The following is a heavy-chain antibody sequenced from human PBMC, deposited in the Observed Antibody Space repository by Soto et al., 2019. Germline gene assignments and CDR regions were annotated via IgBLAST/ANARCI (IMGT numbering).Heavy chain of an antibody. J-gene: IGHJ4*02. CDR3: AKGAAYCSGGSCLDRSFDY. CDR1: GFIFSTYG. V-gene: IGHV3-30*18. Sequence: HPVGSLRLSCAASGFIFSTYGMHWVRQAPGKGLDWVSVISFDGSNKYYVDSVKGRFTISRDNSKSTLYLQMNSLRAEDTAVYYCAKGAAYCSGGSCLDRSFDYWGQGTLVTVSS. D-gene: IGHD2-15*01. CDR2: ISFDGSNK.